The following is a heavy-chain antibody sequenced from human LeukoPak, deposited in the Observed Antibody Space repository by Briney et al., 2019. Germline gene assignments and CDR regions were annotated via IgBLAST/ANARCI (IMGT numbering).Heavy chain of an antibody. CDR3: ARDLLDPRLYYYDSTTLGY. Sequence: ASVKVSCKASGYTFTSYYLHWVRQAPGQGLEWMGIINPSAGSTSYAQKFQGRVTLTRDMSTSTVYMEVSSLRSEDTAVYYCARDLLDPRLYYYDSTTLGYWGQGTLVTVSS. J-gene: IGHJ4*02. CDR2: INPSAGST. V-gene: IGHV1-46*01. CDR1: GYTFTSYY. D-gene: IGHD3-22*01.